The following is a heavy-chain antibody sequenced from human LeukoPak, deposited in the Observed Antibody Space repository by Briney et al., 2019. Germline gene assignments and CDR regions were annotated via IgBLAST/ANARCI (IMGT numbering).Heavy chain of an antibody. J-gene: IGHJ4*02. D-gene: IGHD2-2*01. CDR3: ARDRDIVVVPAAHPNYFDY. Sequence: GGSLGLSCAASGFTFSNSWMSWVRQAPGKGLEWVANIKQDGSEKFYVDSVKGRFTLSRDNAKNLMILQMNSLRAEDTAVYYCARDRDIVVVPAAHPNYFDYWGQGTLVTVSS. V-gene: IGHV3-7*01. CDR1: GFTFSNSW. CDR2: IKQDGSEK.